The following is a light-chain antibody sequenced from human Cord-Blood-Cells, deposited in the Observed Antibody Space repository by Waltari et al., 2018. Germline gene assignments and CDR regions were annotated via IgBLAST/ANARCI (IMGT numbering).Light chain of an antibody. CDR3: QQRSNWPLT. CDR1: QSVSSY. Sequence: EIVLTQSQATLSLSPGERATPSCRASQSVSSYLAWYQQKPGQAPRLLIYDASNRATGIPARFSGSGSGTDFTLTISSLEPEDFAVYYCQQRSNWPLTFGGGTKVEIK. V-gene: IGKV3-11*01. J-gene: IGKJ4*01. CDR2: DAS.